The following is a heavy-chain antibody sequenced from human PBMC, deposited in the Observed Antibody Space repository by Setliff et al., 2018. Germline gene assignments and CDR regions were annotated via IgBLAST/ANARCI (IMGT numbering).Heavy chain of an antibody. CDR1: GYTFNDYG. CDR3: SRLVRFCTKTACQRLSGGEF. V-gene: IGHV1-18*01. Sequence: ASVKVSCKTSGYTFNDYGITWVRQVPGRGLEWMGWIASATGKTYSAEKFQDRVTLTTDTSTSTAYLELRSLGSDDTAVYYCSRLVRFCTKTACQRLSGGEFWGQGTLGTSPQ. J-gene: IGHJ4*02. CDR2: IASATGKT. D-gene: IGHD2-8*01.